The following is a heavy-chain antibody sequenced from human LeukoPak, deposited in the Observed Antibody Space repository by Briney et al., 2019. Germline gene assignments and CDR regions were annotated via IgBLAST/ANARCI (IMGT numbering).Heavy chain of an antibody. Sequence: PSETLSLTCAVSGDSISNDNWWSWVRQPPGKRLEWIGEIHHSGNTNYNPSLKSRVTTSMYKSKNQVSLKVNSVTAADTAVYLCARLTRYYYYMDVWGKGTTVTISS. CDR1: GDSISNDNW. CDR2: IHHSGNT. CDR3: ARLTRYYYYMDV. V-gene: IGHV4-4*02. J-gene: IGHJ6*03.